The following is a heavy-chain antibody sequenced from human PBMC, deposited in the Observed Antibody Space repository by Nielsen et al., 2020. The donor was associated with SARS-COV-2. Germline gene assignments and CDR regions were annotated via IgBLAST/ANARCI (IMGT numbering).Heavy chain of an antibody. V-gene: IGHV3-48*01. Sequence: GESLKISCAASGFTFSSYSMNWVRQAPGKGLEWVSYISSSSSTIYYADSVKGRFTISRDNAKNTLYLQMNSLRAEDTAVYYCARDCSGGSCYSFVYWGQGTLVTVSS. D-gene: IGHD2-15*01. J-gene: IGHJ4*02. CDR3: ARDCSGGSCYSFVY. CDR1: GFTFSSYS. CDR2: ISSSSSTI.